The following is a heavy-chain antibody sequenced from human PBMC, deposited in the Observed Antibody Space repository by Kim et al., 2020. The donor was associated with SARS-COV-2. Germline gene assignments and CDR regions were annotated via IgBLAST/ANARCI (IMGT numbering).Heavy chain of an antibody. J-gene: IGHJ5*02. CDR2: ST. D-gene: IGHD2-15*01. V-gene: IGHV3-53*01. CDR3: ARIVATNWFDP. Sequence: STYYADSVKGRFTISRDSSKNTLYLLMTSLRADDTAVYYCARIVATNWFDPWGQGTLVTVSS.